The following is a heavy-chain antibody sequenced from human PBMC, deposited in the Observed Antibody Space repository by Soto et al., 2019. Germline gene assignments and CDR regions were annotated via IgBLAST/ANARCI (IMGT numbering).Heavy chain of an antibody. CDR1: GGSFSGYY. CDR3: ARKGGEYSSSGGRGYYMAV. D-gene: IGHD6-6*01. J-gene: IGHJ6*03. Sequence: ASETLSLTCAVYGGSFSGYYWSWIRQPPGKGLEWIGEINHSGSTNYNPSLKSRVTISVDTSKNQFSLKLSSVTAADTAVYYCARKGGEYSSSGGRGYYMAVWGKGTTVTVSS. V-gene: IGHV4-34*01. CDR2: INHSGST.